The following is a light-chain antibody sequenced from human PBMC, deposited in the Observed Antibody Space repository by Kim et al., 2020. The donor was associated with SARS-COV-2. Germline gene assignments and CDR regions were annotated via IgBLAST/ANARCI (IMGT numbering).Light chain of an antibody. J-gene: IGKJ3*01. CDR1: QSISSH. CDR3: QQSYITPFT. Sequence: DIQMTQSPSSLSASVGDRVTITCRTTQSISSHLNWYQQQPGRAPKLLISAASTLQGGFPSRFSGSGSETDFTLTISSLQPEDFATYFCQQSYITPFTFGPGTKVDIK. CDR2: AAS. V-gene: IGKV1-39*01.